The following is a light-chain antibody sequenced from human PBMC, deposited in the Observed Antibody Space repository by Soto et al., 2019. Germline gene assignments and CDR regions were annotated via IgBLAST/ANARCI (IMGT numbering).Light chain of an antibody. J-gene: IGKJ2*01. CDR1: QSVSSN. Sequence: EIVMTQSPATLSVSPGERATLSCRASQSVSSNLAWYQQKPCQAPRLLIYGASTRATGIPARFSGCGSGTEFTLTISSLQSEDFAVDYCKQYNNWPPYTFGQGTKLEIK. CDR2: GAS. CDR3: KQYNNWPPYT. V-gene: IGKV3-15*01.